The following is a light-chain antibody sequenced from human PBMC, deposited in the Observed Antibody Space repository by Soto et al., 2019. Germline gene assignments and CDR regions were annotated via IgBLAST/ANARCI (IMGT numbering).Light chain of an antibody. CDR2: EVT. CDR1: SSDVGSYNR. V-gene: IGLV2-18*02. Sequence: QPALTQPPSVSGSPGQSVTISCTGTSSDVGSYNRVSWYQQPPGTAPKLMIYEVTNRPSGVPDRFSGSKSGNTASLTISGLQAEDEADYCSSYKSSDTYVFGTGTKVTVL. CDR3: SSYKSSDTYV. J-gene: IGLJ1*01.